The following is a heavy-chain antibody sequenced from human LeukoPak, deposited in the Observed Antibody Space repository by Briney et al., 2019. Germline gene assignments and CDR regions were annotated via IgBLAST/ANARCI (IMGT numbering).Heavy chain of an antibody. D-gene: IGHD4-11*01. CDR3: ARDQGAVSNFFDS. CDR1: GFTFSDYY. Sequence: GGSLRLSCAASGFTFSDYYMSWIRQAPGQGLEWVSYISSSGSIIFYADPVKGRFTISRDNAKNSLYLQMNSLRAEDTAVYYCARDQGAVSNFFDSWGQGTLVTVSS. CDR2: ISSSGSII. J-gene: IGHJ4*02. V-gene: IGHV3-11*01.